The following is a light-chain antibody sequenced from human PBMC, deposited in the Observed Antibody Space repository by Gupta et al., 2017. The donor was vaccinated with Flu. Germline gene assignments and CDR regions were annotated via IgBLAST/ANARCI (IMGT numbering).Light chain of an antibody. CDR1: QEIVND. Sequence: PSSLSASVGDTVTITCQASQEIVNDLNWYQQKPGKAPKLLIFDASSVDTGVPSRFSGRGSGTDCTFTIDDLQSEDFATYYCQQEENLHVTFGQGTTVDIK. J-gene: IGKJ2*01. CDR2: DAS. CDR3: QQEENLHVT. V-gene: IGKV1-33*01.